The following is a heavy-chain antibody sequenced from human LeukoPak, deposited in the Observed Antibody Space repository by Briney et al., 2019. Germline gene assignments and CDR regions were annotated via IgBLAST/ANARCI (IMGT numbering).Heavy chain of an antibody. V-gene: IGHV1-18*01. J-gene: IGHJ4*02. D-gene: IGHD2-2*02. CDR1: GYTFRSYG. CDR3: ARDPVGYCSSSSCYTGGDFDY. Sequence: ASVKVFCKASGYTFRSYGISWVGHSPGQGYECMGLISAYNGNTNYAQNLQGRVTMTTDTSTSTAYMELRSLRSDDTAVYYCARDPVGYCSSSSCYTGGDFDYWGQGTLVTVSS. CDR2: ISAYNGNT.